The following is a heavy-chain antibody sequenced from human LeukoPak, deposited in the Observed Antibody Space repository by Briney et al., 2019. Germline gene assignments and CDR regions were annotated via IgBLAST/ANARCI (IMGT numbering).Heavy chain of an antibody. V-gene: IGHV4-31*03. Sequence: PSETLSLPFTVSGGSISSDDHYWSWIRQHPGKGLEWIGYISYSGNTNYNPSLKSRLTISVDTSKNQFSLKLSSVTAADTAVYFCATSKGYHAIHFLGRGTLVPVSS. CDR2: ISYSGNT. CDR1: GGSISSDDHY. J-gene: IGHJ3*01. CDR3: ATSKGYHAIHF. D-gene: IGHD2-2*01.